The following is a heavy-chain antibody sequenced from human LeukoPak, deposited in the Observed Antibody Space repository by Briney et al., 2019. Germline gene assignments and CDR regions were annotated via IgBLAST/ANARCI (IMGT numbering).Heavy chain of an antibody. V-gene: IGHV3-7*01. J-gene: IGHJ1*01. D-gene: IGHD1-14*01. CDR2: IKQDGSEK. CDR3: ARDRYFQY. Sequence: GGSLRLSCAASGFTFSRYWMSWVRQAPGKGLEWVANIKQDGSEKHYVDSVKGRFTISRDNAKNSLHLQMNSLKAEHTGLYYCARDRYFQYWGQGTVVTVSS. CDR1: GFTFSRYW.